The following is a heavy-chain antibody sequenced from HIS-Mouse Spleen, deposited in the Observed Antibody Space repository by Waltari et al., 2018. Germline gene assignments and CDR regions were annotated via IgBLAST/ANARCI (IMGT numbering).Heavy chain of an antibody. CDR1: GGPISSSSSY. V-gene: IGHV4-39*07. D-gene: IGHD6-13*01. CDR2: IYYSGST. J-gene: IGHJ2*01. CDR3: AREIPYSSSWYDWYFDL. Sequence: QLQLQESGPGLVQPSEPLSLTCPVSGGPISSSSSYWGWIRKPPGKGLEWIGSIYYSGSTYYNPSLKSRVTISVDTSKNQFSLKLSSVTAADTAVYYCAREIPYSSSWYDWYFDLWGRGTLVTVSS.